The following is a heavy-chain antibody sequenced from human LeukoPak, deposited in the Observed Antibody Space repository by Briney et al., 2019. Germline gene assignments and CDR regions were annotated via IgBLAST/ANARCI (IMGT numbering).Heavy chain of an antibody. CDR1: GGSFSGYY. V-gene: IGHV4-34*01. CDR3: ARTAWGTRFDP. CDR2: INHSGST. J-gene: IGHJ5*02. Sequence: TSETLSLTCAVYGGSFSGYYWSWIRRPPGKGLEWIGEINHSGSTNYNPSLKSRVTISVDTSKNQFSLKLSSVTAADTAVYYCARTAWGTRFDPWGQGTLVTVSS. D-gene: IGHD1-14*01.